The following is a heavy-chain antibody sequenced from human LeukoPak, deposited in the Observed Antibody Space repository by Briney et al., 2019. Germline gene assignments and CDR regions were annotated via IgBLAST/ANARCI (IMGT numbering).Heavy chain of an antibody. CDR2: IYTSGNT. CDR3: ARDGRLRFLEVPLDAFDM. Sequence: SQTLSLTCTFSGGSISSGSYYWSWIPQPAGKGLGWIVRIYTSGNTNYNPSLKSRVTISVDTSNNQFSLKLSSLTAAHQCYYYCARDGRLRFLEVPLDAFDMWGQATMVTLSS. V-gene: IGHV4-61*02. D-gene: IGHD3-3*01. CDR1: GGSISSGSYY. J-gene: IGHJ3*02.